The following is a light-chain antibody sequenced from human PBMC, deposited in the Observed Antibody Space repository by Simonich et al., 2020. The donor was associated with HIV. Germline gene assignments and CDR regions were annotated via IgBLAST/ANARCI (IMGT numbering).Light chain of an antibody. CDR2: DVM. Sequence: QSALTQPASVSGSPGQSNTISCTGTSSDVGNYNYVSWYQQHPGKAPNLMIYDVMKRPAGVSNRFSGSKSGNTASLTISGLQAEDEADYYCSSYTSSTTEVFGGGTKLTVL. J-gene: IGLJ3*02. CDR3: SSYTSSTTEV. CDR1: SSDVGNYNY. V-gene: IGLV2-14*01.